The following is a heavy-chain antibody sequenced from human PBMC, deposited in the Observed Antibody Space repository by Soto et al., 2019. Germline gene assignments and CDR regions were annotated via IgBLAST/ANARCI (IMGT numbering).Heavy chain of an antibody. V-gene: IGHV1-2*04. CDR2: INPNSGGT. Sequence: GASVKVSCKASGYTFTGYYMHWVRQAPGQGVEWMGWINPNSGGTNYAEKFQGWVTMTRDTSISTAYMELSRLRSDDTAVYYCARGGPLSWYFDYWGQGTLVTVSS. CDR3: ARGGPLSWYFDY. D-gene: IGHD6-19*01. J-gene: IGHJ4*02. CDR1: GYTFTGYY.